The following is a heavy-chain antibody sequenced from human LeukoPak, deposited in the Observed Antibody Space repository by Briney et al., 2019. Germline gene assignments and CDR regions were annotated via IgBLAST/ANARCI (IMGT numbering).Heavy chain of an antibody. V-gene: IGHV4-59*08. D-gene: IGHD6-13*01. CDR1: GGFISSDY. J-gene: IGHJ4*02. Sequence: SETLSLTCTVSGGFISSDYWSWIRQPPGKGLEWIGYIYYSGSTNYNPSLKSRVTISVDTSKNQFSLKLSSVTAADTAVYYCARSIAAAGDFDYWGQGTLVTVSS. CDR2: IYYSGST. CDR3: ARSIAAAGDFDY.